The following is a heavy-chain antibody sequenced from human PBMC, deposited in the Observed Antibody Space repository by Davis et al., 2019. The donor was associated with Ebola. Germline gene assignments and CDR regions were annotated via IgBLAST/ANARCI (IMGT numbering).Heavy chain of an antibody. V-gene: IGHV4-30-2*01. CDR2: IYHSGNT. Sequence: SETLSLTCTVSGGSISSGGFSWSWIRQPPGKGLEYIGYIYHSGNTYYNPSLKSRVTISVDRSKNQFSLRLSSVTAADTAVYYCARVIYYGSGRYFDYWGQGTLVIVSS. D-gene: IGHD3-10*01. J-gene: IGHJ4*02. CDR3: ARVIYYGSGRYFDY. CDR1: GGSISSGGFS.